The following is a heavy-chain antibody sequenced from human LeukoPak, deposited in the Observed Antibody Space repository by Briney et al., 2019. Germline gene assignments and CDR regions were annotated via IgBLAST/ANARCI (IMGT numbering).Heavy chain of an antibody. Sequence: GGSLRLSCAASGFTFSSYWMHWVRQAPGKGLVGVSRINSEGSSTSYADSVKGRFTISRDNAKNTLYLQMNSLRAEDTAVYFCAREMKVFGTDRAAFDIWGQGTMVTVSS. D-gene: IGHD3-10*02. J-gene: IGHJ3*02. CDR1: GFTFSSYW. CDR2: INSEGSST. V-gene: IGHV3-74*01. CDR3: AREMKVFGTDRAAFDI.